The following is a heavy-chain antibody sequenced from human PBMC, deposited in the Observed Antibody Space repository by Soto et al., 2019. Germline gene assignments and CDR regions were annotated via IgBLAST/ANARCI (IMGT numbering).Heavy chain of an antibody. CDR2: INHAGST. J-gene: IGHJ6*02. V-gene: IGHV4-34*02. CDR1: GGSFSGYY. CDR3: ARQSGPAYRYGMDI. D-gene: IGHD1-1*01. Sequence: QMQLQQWGAGLLKASETLSLTCSVSGGSFSGYYLAWIRQPPGKGLEWIGEINHAGSTKYHPSLKSRVVLSVDLSNTHFSLRLSSVTAADTAVYFCARQSGPAYRYGMDIWGQGTTVTV.